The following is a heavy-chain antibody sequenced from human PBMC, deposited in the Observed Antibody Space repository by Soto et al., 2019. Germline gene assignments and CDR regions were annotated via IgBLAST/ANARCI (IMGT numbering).Heavy chain of an antibody. Sequence: PSETLSLTCTVSGGSISSGGYYWSWIRQHPGKGLEWIGYIYYSGSTYYNPSLKSRVTISVDTSKNQFSLKLSSVTAADTAVYYCVRGEQWLGLYGMAVWGQGTTVTV. CDR2: IYYSGST. CDR3: VRGEQWLGLYGMAV. J-gene: IGHJ6*02. V-gene: IGHV4-31*03. CDR1: GGSISSGGYY. D-gene: IGHD6-19*01.